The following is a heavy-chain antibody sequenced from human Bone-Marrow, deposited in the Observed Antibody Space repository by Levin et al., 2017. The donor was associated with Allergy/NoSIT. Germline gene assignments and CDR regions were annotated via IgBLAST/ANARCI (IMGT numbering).Heavy chain of an antibody. D-gene: IGHD1-1*01. CDR1: GFSVSSNS. Sequence: PGGSLRLSCAASGFSVSSNSMTWVRHTPGKGLEWVSTKDIVGTTYYADSVRGRFTIARDSSTNMVFLQMNNLRPEDTAVYYCAKSPATRNWYFDLWGRGTLVTVSP. CDR3: AKSPATRNWYFDL. V-gene: IGHV3-53*01. J-gene: IGHJ2*01. CDR2: KDIVGTT.